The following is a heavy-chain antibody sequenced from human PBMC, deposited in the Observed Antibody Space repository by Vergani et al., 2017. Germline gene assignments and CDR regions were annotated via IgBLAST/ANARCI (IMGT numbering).Heavy chain of an antibody. CDR2: INHSGST. J-gene: IGHJ6*03. D-gene: IGHD3-3*01. V-gene: IGHV4-34*01. CDR3: ARVQELYDFWSGYRVRYYYYMDV. CDR1: GRSFSGYY. Sequence: QVQLQQWGAGLLKPSETLSLTCAVYGRSFSGYYWSWIRQPPGKGLEWIGEINHSGSTNHNPSLKSRVTISVDTSKNQFSLKLSSVTAADTAVYYCARVQELYDFWSGYRVRYYYYMDVWGKGTTVTVSS.